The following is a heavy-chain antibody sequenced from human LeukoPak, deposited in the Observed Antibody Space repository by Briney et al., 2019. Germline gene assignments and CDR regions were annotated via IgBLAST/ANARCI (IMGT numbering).Heavy chain of an antibody. J-gene: IGHJ4*02. CDR3: ATGLSPSIAARPILDY. CDR2: FDPEDGET. V-gene: IGHV1-24*01. CDR1: GYTLTELS. Sequence: ASVKVSCKVSGYTLTELSMHWVRQAPGKGLEWMGGFDPEDGETIYAQKFQGRVTKTEDTSTDTAYMELSSLRSEDTAVYYCATGLSPSIAARPILDYWGQGTLVTVSS. D-gene: IGHD6-6*01.